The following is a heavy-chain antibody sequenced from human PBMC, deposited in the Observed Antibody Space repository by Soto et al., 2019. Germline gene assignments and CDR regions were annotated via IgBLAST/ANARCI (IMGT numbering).Heavy chain of an antibody. CDR1: GFTLSSYW. J-gene: IGHJ4*02. CDR2: IISDGSST. V-gene: IGHV3-74*03. D-gene: IGHD2-21*02. CDR3: ARAPGGNSAFDY. Sequence: EVQLVESGGGLVQPGGSLRLSCAASGFTLSSYWMHWVRQVPGKGLVWVSRIISDGSSTTYADTVKGRFTISRGNANNTLDLQMHRLRAVDTPVYYCARAPGGNSAFDYWGQGTLVTVSS.